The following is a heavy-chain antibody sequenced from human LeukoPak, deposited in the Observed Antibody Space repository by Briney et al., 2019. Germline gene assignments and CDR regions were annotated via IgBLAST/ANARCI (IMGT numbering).Heavy chain of an antibody. CDR1: GGSISSSSFY. J-gene: IGHJ3*02. CDR2: IFYSGST. D-gene: IGHD5-12*01. CDR3: ARHSRSGYSDYESAFDI. Sequence: SETLSLTCTVSGGSISSSSFYWDWIRQPPGKGLGWIGTIFYSGSTYYNPSLKSRITISVDTSKNQFSLKLSSVTAADTAVYYCARHSRSGYSDYESAFDIWGQGTMVIVSS. V-gene: IGHV4-39*01.